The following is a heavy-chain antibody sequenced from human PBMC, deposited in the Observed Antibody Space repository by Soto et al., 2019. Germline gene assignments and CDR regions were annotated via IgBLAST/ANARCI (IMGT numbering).Heavy chain of an antibody. D-gene: IGHD3-22*01. J-gene: IGHJ1*01. CDR3: ARDEGTAMIVVVIGHFQH. CDR2: ISAYNGNT. Sequence: GASVKVSCKASGYTFTSYGISWVRQAPGQGLERMGWISAYNGNTNYAQKLQGRVTMTTDTSTSTAYMELRSLRSDDTAVYYCARDEGTAMIVVVIGHFQHWGQGTLVTVSS. CDR1: GYTFTSYG. V-gene: IGHV1-18*01.